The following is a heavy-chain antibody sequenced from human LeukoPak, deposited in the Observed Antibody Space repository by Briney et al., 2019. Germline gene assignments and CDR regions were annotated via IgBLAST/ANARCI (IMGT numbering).Heavy chain of an antibody. D-gene: IGHD3-9*01. V-gene: IGHV1-46*01. CDR3: ARDLGVTGYSYYYGLDV. CDR2: INPNGDST. Sequence: GASVNVSCKASGYTFTSYYLHWVRQAPGQGLEWMGVINPNGDSTTYAQEFQGRVTMTKDTSTSTVYMELSSLRSEDTAIYYCARDLGVTGYSYYYGLDVWGQGTTVTVSS. CDR1: GYTFTSYY. J-gene: IGHJ6*02.